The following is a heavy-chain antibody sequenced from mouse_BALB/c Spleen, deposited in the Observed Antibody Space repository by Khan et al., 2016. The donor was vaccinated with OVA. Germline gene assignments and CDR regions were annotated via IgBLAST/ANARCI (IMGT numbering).Heavy chain of an antibody. D-gene: IGHD3-2*02. Sequence: VQLKESGPGLVKPSQSLSLTCTVTGYSITSDYAWNWIRQFPGNKLEWMGYISYSGNTKYNPSLKSRISITRDTSKNQFFLQLNFVTIEDTATYYCARIQGGDFDYWGQSTTLSVSS. CDR2: ISYSGNT. CDR1: GYSITSDYA. V-gene: IGHV3-2*02. J-gene: IGHJ2*01. CDR3: ARIQGGDFDY.